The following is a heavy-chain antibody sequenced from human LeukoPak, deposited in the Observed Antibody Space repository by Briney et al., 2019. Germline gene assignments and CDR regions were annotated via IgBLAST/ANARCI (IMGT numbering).Heavy chain of an antibody. V-gene: IGHV3-53*01. CDR1: GFTVSSNY. CDR2: IYSGGST. Sequence: PGGSLGLSCAASGFTVSSNYMSWVRQAPGKGLEWVSVIYSGGSTYYADSVKGRFTISRDNSKNTLYLQMNSLRAEDTAVYYCARDGIYDILTGYYLPQDYWGQGTLVTVSS. D-gene: IGHD3-9*01. CDR3: ARDGIYDILTGYYLPQDY. J-gene: IGHJ4*02.